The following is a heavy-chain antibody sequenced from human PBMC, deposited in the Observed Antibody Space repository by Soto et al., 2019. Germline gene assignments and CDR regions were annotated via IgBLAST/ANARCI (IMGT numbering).Heavy chain of an antibody. D-gene: IGHD6-13*01. J-gene: IGHJ4*02. CDR2: SNYLDGT. Sequence: QLQLQESGPGLVKPSETLSLTCTVSGDSISNSIYYWGWIRPTPGEGLEWIGISNYLDGTYYNPTLKCRGTISVATPKTRLSLKLSSVTAADTAVYYCARHRTVPRSSVSDYWGQGTLVTVSS. CDR3: ARHRTVPRSSVSDY. CDR1: GDSISNSIYY. V-gene: IGHV4-39*01.